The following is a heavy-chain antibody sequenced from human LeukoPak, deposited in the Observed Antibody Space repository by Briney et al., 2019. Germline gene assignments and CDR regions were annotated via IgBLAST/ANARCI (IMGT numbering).Heavy chain of an antibody. CDR3: ARVPLVGATWFDY. J-gene: IGHJ4*02. Sequence: GASVKVSCKASGYTFTSYGISWVRQAPGQGLEWMGWMNPNSGNTGYAQKFQGRVTMTRNTSISTAYMELSSLRSEDTAVYYCARVPLVGATWFDYWGQGTLVTVSS. CDR2: MNPNSGNT. D-gene: IGHD1-26*01. V-gene: IGHV1-8*02. CDR1: GYTFTSYG.